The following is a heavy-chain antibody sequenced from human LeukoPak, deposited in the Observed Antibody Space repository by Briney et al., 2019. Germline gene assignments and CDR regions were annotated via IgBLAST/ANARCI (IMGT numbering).Heavy chain of an antibody. CDR2: IIGSGSST. V-gene: IGHV3-23*01. Sequence: GGSLRLSCAASGFTFSSYTMTWVRQAPGKGLEWISCIIGSGSSTYYADSVKGRFTISRDNSKSTLYLQMDSLRAEDTAVYYCAKRGINWGPIDYWGQGTLVTVSS. CDR1: GFTFSSYT. D-gene: IGHD7-27*01. J-gene: IGHJ4*02. CDR3: AKRGINWGPIDY.